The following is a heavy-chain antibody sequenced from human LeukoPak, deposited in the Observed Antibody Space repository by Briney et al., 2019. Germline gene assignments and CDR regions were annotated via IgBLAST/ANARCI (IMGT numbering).Heavy chain of an antibody. CDR1: GGSISSYY. V-gene: IGHV4-59*01. Sequence: SETLSLTCTVSGGSISSYYWSWIRQPPGKGLEWIGYIYYSGSTNYNPSLKSRVTISVDTSKNQFSLKLSSVTAADTAVYYCARGIVGATRAFDIWGQGTMVTVSS. CDR2: IYYSGST. J-gene: IGHJ3*02. D-gene: IGHD1-26*01. CDR3: ARGIVGATRAFDI.